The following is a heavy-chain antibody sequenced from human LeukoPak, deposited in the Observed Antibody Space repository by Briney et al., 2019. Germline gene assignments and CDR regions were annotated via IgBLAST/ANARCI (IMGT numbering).Heavy chain of an antibody. Sequence: PSGTLSLTCGVSGGSINSGDWWTWVRQPPGKGLEWIGEIYHDGNTYYNPSLESRVTISVDKSKNQFSLTLSSVTAADTAVYYCARTLWKSSSSRWGQGTLVTVSS. CDR2: IYHDGNT. J-gene: IGHJ4*02. CDR1: GGSINSGDW. CDR3: ARTLWKSSSSR. V-gene: IGHV4-4*02. D-gene: IGHD6-6*01.